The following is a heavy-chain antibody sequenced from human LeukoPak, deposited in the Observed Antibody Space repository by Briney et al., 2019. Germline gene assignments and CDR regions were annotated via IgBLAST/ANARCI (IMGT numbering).Heavy chain of an antibody. V-gene: IGHV1-2*02. Sequence: ASVKVSCKASGYSFTDHYLHWVRQAPGQGLEWMGWINPNSGDTNYAQKFQGRVTMTRDTSIKTAYMELTTMTSDDTAVYYCARRPVTTNYYYGMDVWGQGTTVTVSS. CDR2: INPNSGDT. J-gene: IGHJ6*02. CDR1: GYSFTDHY. D-gene: IGHD4-17*01. CDR3: ARRPVTTNYYYGMDV.